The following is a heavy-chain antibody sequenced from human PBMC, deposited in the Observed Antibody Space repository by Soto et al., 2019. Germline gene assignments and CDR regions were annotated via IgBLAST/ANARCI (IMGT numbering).Heavy chain of an antibody. CDR2: INHSGST. CDR3: ARGADTALVRGYNWFDA. V-gene: IGHV4-34*01. CDR1: GGSFSDYY. J-gene: IGHJ5*02. Sequence: SETLSLTCAIYGGSFSDYYWSWIRQPPGKGLEWIGEINHSGSTNYNPSLKSRVTMSVDTSKNQFSLRLNSVTAADTAVYYCARGADTALVRGYNWFDAWGQGTLVTVSS. D-gene: IGHD5-18*01.